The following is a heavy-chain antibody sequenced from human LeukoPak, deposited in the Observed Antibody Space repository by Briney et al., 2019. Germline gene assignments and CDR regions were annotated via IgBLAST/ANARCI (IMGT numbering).Heavy chain of an antibody. CDR2: ISSSSSYI. CDR1: GFTFSSYS. V-gene: IGHV3-21*01. CDR3: AREDTTYSYDKSMVTLDY. D-gene: IGHD5-18*01. J-gene: IGHJ4*02. Sequence: PGGSLRLSCAASGFTFSSYSMNWVRQAPGKGLEWVSSISSSSSYIHYADSVKGRFTISRDNAKNSLYLQMNGLRAEDTAVYYCAREDTTYSYDKSMVTLDYWGQGTLVTVSS.